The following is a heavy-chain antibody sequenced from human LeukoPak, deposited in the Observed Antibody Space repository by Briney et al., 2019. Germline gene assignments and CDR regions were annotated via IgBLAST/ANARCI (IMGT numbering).Heavy chain of an antibody. Sequence: PSETLSLTCTVSGYSIRSGFYWGWIRQPPGKGLEWIGNIYHSGITYYTPSLKSRVTMSVDTSKTQFSLKLRSVTAADTAVYYCTREGYDYVWGNYRYPHMDVWGKGTTVTISS. CDR2: IYHSGIT. D-gene: IGHD3-16*02. CDR3: TREGYDYVWGNYRYPHMDV. CDR1: GYSIRSGFY. J-gene: IGHJ6*03. V-gene: IGHV4-38-2*02.